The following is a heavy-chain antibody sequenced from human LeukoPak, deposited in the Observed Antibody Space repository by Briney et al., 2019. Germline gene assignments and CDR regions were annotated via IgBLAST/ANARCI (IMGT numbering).Heavy chain of an antibody. J-gene: IGHJ6*03. V-gene: IGHV4-39*07. Sequence: SETMSLTCTVSGGSISSSSYYWGWIRQPPGKGLEWIGSIYYSGSTYYNPSLKSRVTISVDTSKNQFSLKLSSVTAADTAVYYCARDWGVSARPGYMDVWGKGTTVTVSS. CDR2: IYYSGST. CDR3: ARDWGVSARPGYMDV. D-gene: IGHD6-6*01. CDR1: GGSISSSSYY.